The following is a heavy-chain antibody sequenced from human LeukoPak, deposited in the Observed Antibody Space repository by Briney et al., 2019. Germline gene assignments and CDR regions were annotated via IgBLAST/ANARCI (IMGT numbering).Heavy chain of an antibody. CDR3: ARQTFTFGGLKILDS. CDR1: VGSISGHS. Sequence: KPSETLSLTCTVSVGSISGHSWSWIRQPPGKGLEWIGFIYYSGSTNYNPSLESRVTISLDTSKNQFFLQLRSVTAGDSAIYYCARQTFTFGGLKILDSWGEGTLITV. V-gene: IGHV4-59*08. D-gene: IGHD3-16*01. J-gene: IGHJ4*02. CDR2: IYYSGST.